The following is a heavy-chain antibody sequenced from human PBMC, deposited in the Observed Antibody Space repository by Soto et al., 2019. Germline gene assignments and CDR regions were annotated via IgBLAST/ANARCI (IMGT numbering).Heavy chain of an antibody. CDR1: GGSISSSSYY. D-gene: IGHD3-9*01. J-gene: IGHJ4*02. CDR3: ARRVNYDILTGYYNFDY. CDR2: IYYSGST. Sequence: SETLSLTCTVSGGSISSSSYYWGWIRQPPGKGLEWIGSIYYSGSTYYNPSLKSRVTISVDTSKNQFSLKLSSVTATDTAVYYCARRVNYDILTGYYNFDYWGQGTLVTVSS. V-gene: IGHV4-39*01.